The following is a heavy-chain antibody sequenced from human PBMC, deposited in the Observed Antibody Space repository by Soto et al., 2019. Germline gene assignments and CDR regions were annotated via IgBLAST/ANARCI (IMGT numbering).Heavy chain of an antibody. Sequence: SETLSLTCTVSGGSISSYYWSWIRQPPGKGLEWIGYIYYSGSTNYNPSLKSRVTISVDTSKNQFSLKLSSVTAADTAVYYCAREGGLLWFGEPYYMDVWGKGTTVTVSS. CDR2: IYYSGST. D-gene: IGHD3-10*01. V-gene: IGHV4-59*01. J-gene: IGHJ6*03. CDR3: AREGGLLWFGEPYYMDV. CDR1: GGSISSYY.